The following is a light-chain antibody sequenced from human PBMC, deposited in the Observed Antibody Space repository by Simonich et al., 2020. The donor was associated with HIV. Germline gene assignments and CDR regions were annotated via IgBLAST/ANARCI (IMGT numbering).Light chain of an antibody. Sequence: EVVMTQSPATLSVSPGERATLSCRASQSVGSSYLAWYQQKPGQAPRILIYGTSTRATGIPARFSGSGSGTDFTLTISSLEPEDFAVYYCQQRSNWPRTFGQGTKLEIK. CDR2: GTS. CDR3: QQRSNWPRT. V-gene: IGKV3D-20*02. CDR1: QSVGSSY. J-gene: IGKJ2*01.